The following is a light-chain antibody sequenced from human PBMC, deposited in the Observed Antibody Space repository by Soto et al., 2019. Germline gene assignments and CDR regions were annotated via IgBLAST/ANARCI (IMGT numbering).Light chain of an antibody. CDR1: QSISSW. J-gene: IGKJ1*01. CDR3: QQYGSYSPT. CDR2: DAS. Sequence: DIQMTQSPSTLSASVGDRVTITCRASQSISSWLAWYQQKPGKAPKLLIYDASSLESGVPSRFSGSVSGTEFTLTNSSLQPDDFATYYCQQYGSYSPTFGQGTKGEIK. V-gene: IGKV1-5*01.